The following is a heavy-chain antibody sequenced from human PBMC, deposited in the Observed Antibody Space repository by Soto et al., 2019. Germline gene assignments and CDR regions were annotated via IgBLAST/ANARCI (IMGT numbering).Heavy chain of an antibody. D-gene: IGHD6-13*01. CDR1: GGTFSSYA. CDR2: VIPSFVTA. CDR3: ARIRRGYSSSVRRGDYFDY. Sequence: KVSCIASGGTFSSYARSWLRQAPGQRVVWLLAVIPSFVTAPYARPFHGRLTITADESTSTAYMELSSLRSEDTAVYYCARIRRGYSSSVRRGDYFDYWGQGTLV. J-gene: IGHJ4*02. V-gene: IGHV1-69*01.